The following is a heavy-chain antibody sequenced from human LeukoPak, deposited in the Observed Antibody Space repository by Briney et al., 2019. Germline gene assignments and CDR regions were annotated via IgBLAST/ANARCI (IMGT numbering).Heavy chain of an antibody. V-gene: IGHV3-21*01. D-gene: IGHD2-15*01. CDR1: GFTFSSYS. CDR2: ISTSSSYI. Sequence: PGRSLRLSCTASGFTFSSYSMNWVRQAPGKGLEWVSSISTSSSYIYYADSVKGRFTISRDNARNSLYLQMNTLRAEDTAVYSCARGADGVSSNSRGWFDPWGQGTLVTVSS. CDR3: ARGADGVSSNSRGWFDP. J-gene: IGHJ5*02.